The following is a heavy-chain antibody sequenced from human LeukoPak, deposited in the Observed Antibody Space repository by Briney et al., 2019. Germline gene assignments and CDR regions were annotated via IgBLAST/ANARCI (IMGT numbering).Heavy chain of an antibody. Sequence: GGSLRLSCAASGFTFSSYEMNWVRQAPGKGLEWASYISSSGSTIYYADSVKGRFTISRDNAKNSLYLQMNSLRAEDTAVYYCARPASDMATTNWGQGTLVTVSS. D-gene: IGHD5-24*01. CDR2: ISSSGSTI. CDR1: GFTFSSYE. J-gene: IGHJ4*02. CDR3: ARPASDMATTN. V-gene: IGHV3-48*03.